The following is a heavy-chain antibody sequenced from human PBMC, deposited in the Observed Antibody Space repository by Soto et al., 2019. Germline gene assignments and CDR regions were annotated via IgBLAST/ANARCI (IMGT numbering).Heavy chain of an antibody. Sequence: ESGGGLVKPGGSLTLSCGASGFAFRSYNMNGVRQAPGKGLEWVASISSGSSNIYYADSVKGRFTISRDNAQNSLYLQMDSLRAEDSAVYYCASTTVVAATFDFWGQGTRVTVSS. D-gene: IGHD2-15*01. CDR3: ASTTVVAATFDF. V-gene: IGHV3-21*01. CDR2: ISSGSSNI. CDR1: GFAFRSYN. J-gene: IGHJ4*02.